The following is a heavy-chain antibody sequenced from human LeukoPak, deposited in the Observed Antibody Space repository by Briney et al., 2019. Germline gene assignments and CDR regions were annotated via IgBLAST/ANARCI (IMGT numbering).Heavy chain of an antibody. D-gene: IGHD3-3*01. J-gene: IGHJ5*02. Sequence: GESLKISCKGSGYSFTSYWIGWVRQMPGKGLEWMGIIYPGDSDTRYSPSFQGQVTISADKSISTAYLQWSSLKASDTAMYYCARHPDPNTIFGVVLSRGGEIWFDPWGQGTLVTVSS. CDR3: ARHPDPNTIFGVVLSRGGEIWFDP. V-gene: IGHV5-51*01. CDR1: GYSFTSYW. CDR2: IYPGDSDT.